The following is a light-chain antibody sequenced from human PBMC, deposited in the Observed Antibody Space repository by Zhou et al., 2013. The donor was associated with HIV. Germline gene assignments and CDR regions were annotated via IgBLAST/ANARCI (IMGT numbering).Light chain of an antibody. Sequence: DIQMTQSPSSLSVSVGDRVTITCRASQGISNYLAWYQQKPGQVPRLLIYAASSLQSGVPSRFSGGVSGTDFTLTISSLQPEDFATYYCQQSYSTGTFGPGTKVDIK. V-gene: IGKV1-39*01. CDR3: QQSYSTGT. CDR1: QGISNY. CDR2: AAS. J-gene: IGKJ3*01.